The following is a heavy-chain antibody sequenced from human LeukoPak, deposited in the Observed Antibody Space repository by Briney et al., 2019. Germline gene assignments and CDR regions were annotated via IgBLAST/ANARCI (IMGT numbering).Heavy chain of an antibody. CDR2: IYYSGST. CDR3: TRGSIAYYYMDV. D-gene: IGHD3-22*01. V-gene: IGHV4-59*01. CDR1: GGSISSYY. J-gene: IGHJ6*03. Sequence: PSETLSLTCTVSGGSISSYYWSWIRQPPGKGLEWIGYIYYSGSTNYNPSLTSRVTISVDTSKNQFSLKLSSVTAADTAVYYCTRGSIAYYYMDVWGKGTTVTISS.